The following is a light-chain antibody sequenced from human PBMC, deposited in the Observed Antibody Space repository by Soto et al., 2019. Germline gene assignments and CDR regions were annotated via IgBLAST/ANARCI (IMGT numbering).Light chain of an antibody. CDR2: DND. J-gene: IGLJ3*02. CDR1: DSSIANNY. CDR3: GAWDSSLSVAV. Sequence: SVLTQPPSVSAAPGQKVAISCSASDSSIANNYVSWYQQFPGTVPKLLIYDNDKRPSGIPDRFSGSKSGTSATLGITGLQTGDEADYYCGAWDSSLSVAVFGGGTKLTVL. V-gene: IGLV1-51*01.